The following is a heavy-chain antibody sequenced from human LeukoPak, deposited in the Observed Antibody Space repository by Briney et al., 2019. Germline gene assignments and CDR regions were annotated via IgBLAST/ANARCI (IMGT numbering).Heavy chain of an antibody. Sequence: PSETLSLTCTVSGGSISSSSYYWGWIRQPPGKGLEWIGSIYYSGTTNSNPSLKSRVTISVDTSKNQFSLKLSSVTAADTAVYYCAREYYDSNKAPALDIWGQGTMVTVSS. V-gene: IGHV4-39*07. J-gene: IGHJ3*02. D-gene: IGHD3-22*01. CDR1: GGSISSSSYY. CDR2: IYYSGTT. CDR3: AREYYDSNKAPALDI.